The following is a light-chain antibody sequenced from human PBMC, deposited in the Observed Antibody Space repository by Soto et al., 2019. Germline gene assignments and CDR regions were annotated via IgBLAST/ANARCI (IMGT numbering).Light chain of an antibody. J-gene: IGKJ4*01. Sequence: DIQLTQSPSFLSASIGDRVTITCRASQGINNYLAWYQQTPGKAPKLLIYAASTLQSGVPSRFSGSGSGTEFTLTISSLQPEDSATYYCQQLKSYPLTFGGGTKMEIK. CDR2: AAS. CDR3: QQLKSYPLT. CDR1: QGINNY. V-gene: IGKV1-9*01.